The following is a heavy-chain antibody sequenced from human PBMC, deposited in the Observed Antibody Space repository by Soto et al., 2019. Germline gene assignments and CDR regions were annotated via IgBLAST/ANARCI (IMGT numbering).Heavy chain of an antibody. Sequence: PGGSLRLSCTASGFTFTHYWMHWVRQAPGKGLVWVSGISSNGGSSFYANSVKDRFTISRDNSKNTLYLQMDSLRAEDMAVYYCARVGHSFTVVRGVPNGAFDIWGQGTKVTVSS. CDR2: ISSNGGSS. J-gene: IGHJ3*02. D-gene: IGHD3-10*01. CDR1: GFTFTHYW. V-gene: IGHV3-64*01. CDR3: ARVGHSFTVVRGVPNGAFDI.